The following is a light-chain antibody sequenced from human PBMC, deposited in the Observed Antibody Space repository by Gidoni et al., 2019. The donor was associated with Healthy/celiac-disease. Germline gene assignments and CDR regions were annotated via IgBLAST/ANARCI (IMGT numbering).Light chain of an antibody. CDR1: QSISSY. CDR2: AAS. J-gene: IGKJ4*01. CDR3: QQRYSTPPLT. Sequence: DIQMTQSPSSLSASVGDRVTITCRASQSISSYLNLYQQKPGKAPKLLIYAASSLQSGVPSRFSGSGSGTDFTLTISSLQPEDFATYYCQQRYSTPPLTFGGGTKVEIK. V-gene: IGKV1-39*01.